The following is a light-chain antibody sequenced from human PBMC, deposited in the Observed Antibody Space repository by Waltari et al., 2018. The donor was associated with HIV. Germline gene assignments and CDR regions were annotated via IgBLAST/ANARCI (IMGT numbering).Light chain of an antibody. CDR2: LNSDGSY. J-gene: IGLJ2*01. CDR1: SGHSNYA. CDR3: QTWTTGIVL. Sequence: QLVLTQSPSASASLRASVKLTCTRSSGHSNYAIAWHQNQPEKGPRYLMRLNSDGSYLKGDGIPDRFSGSSSGAERYLIISLLQSEDEADYYCQTWTTGIVLFGGGTKLTVL. V-gene: IGLV4-69*01.